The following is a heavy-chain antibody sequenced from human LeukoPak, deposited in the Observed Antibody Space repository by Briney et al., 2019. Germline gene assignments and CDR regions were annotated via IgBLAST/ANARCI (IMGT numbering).Heavy chain of an antibody. Sequence: ASVKVSCKASGYTFTSYGISWVRQAPGQGLEWMGWISAYNGNTNYAQKLQGRVTMTTDTSTSTAYMELRSLRSDDTAVYYCAGEARGIAAAGTGYWGQGTLVTVSS. J-gene: IGHJ4*02. CDR2: ISAYNGNT. V-gene: IGHV1-18*01. CDR1: GYTFTSYG. D-gene: IGHD6-13*01. CDR3: AGEARGIAAAGTGY.